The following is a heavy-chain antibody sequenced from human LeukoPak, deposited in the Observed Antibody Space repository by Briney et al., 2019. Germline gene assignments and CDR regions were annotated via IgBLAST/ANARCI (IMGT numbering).Heavy chain of an antibody. CDR2: IKQDGSEK. D-gene: IGHD5-12*01. CDR1: GFTFSSYS. Sequence: GGSLRLSCAASGFTFSSYSMTWVRQAPGKGLEWVANIKQDGSEKYYVDSVKGRFTISRDNAKNSLYLQMNSLRAEDTAVYYCARDEVATIGGYYYYYMDVWGKGTTVTISS. CDR3: ARDEVATIGGYYYYYMDV. J-gene: IGHJ6*03. V-gene: IGHV3-7*01.